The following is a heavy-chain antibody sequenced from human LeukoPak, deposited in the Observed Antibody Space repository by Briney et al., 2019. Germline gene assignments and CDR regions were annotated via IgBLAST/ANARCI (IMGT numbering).Heavy chain of an antibody. V-gene: IGHV4-38-2*01. Sequence: PSETLSLTCAVSGYSLRSGYYWGWIRQPPGKGLEWIGNIYHSGSTYYNPSLKSRVTISVDTSKNQFSLKLNSVTAADTAVYYCARYGYSSSAGDYWGQGTLVTVSS. D-gene: IGHD6-6*01. CDR2: IYHSGST. CDR1: GYSLRSGYY. J-gene: IGHJ4*02. CDR3: ARYGYSSSAGDY.